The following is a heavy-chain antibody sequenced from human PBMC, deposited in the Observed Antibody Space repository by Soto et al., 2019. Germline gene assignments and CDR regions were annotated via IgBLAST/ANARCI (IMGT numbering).Heavy chain of an antibody. CDR3: ARVRRGYSYQGYYFDY. D-gene: IGHD5-18*01. CDR1: GGSISSGGYY. V-gene: IGHV4-31*03. Sequence: SETLSLTCTVSGGSISSGGYYWSWIRQHPGKGLEWIGYIYYSGSTYYNPSLKSRVTISVDTSKNQFSLKLSSVTAADTAVYYCARVRRGYSYQGYYFDYWGQGTLVTVSS. J-gene: IGHJ4*02. CDR2: IYYSGST.